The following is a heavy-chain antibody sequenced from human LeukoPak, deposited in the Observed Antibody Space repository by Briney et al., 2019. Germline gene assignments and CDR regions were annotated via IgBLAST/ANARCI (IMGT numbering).Heavy chain of an antibody. Sequence: GGSLRLSCAASGFTFSSHAMSWVRQAPGKGLEWVSAISGSGGSTYYADSVKGRFTISRDNPKNTLYLQMNSLRAEDTAVYYCAKGRNSEYFDYWGQGTLVTVSS. D-gene: IGHD1-26*01. J-gene: IGHJ4*02. CDR1: GFTFSSHA. CDR2: ISGSGGST. V-gene: IGHV3-23*01. CDR3: AKGRNSEYFDY.